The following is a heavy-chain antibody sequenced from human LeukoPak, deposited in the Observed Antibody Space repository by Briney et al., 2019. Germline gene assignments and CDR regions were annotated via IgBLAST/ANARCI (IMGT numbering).Heavy chain of an antibody. CDR1: GFTFSSYA. CDR3: ARGQLWAHYYFDY. V-gene: IGHV3-30*04. D-gene: IGHD1-1*01. J-gene: IGHJ4*02. CDR2: ISYDGSNK. Sequence: GGSLRLSCAASGFTFSSYAMHWVRQAPGKGLERVAVISYDGSNKYYADSVKGRFTISRDNSKNTLYLQMNSLRAEDTAVYYCARGQLWAHYYFDYWGQGTLVTVSS.